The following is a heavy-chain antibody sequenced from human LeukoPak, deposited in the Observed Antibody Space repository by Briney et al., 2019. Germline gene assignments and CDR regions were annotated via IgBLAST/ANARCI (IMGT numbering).Heavy chain of an antibody. CDR3: ARDWSGYGSGSYYNPISMDV. D-gene: IGHD3-10*01. CDR2: ISSSSSYI. CDR1: GFTFSSYS. V-gene: IGHV3-21*01. Sequence: GGSLRLSCAASGFTFSSYSVNWVRQAPGKGLEWVSSISSSSSYIYYADSVKGRFTISRDNAKNSLYLQMNSLRAEDTAVYYCARDWSGYGSGSYYNPISMDVWGKGTTVTVSS. J-gene: IGHJ6*04.